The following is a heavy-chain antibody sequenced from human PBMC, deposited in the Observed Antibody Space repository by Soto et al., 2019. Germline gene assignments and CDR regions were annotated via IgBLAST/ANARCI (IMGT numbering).Heavy chain of an antibody. J-gene: IGHJ4*02. CDR2: IYPGDSDT. Sequence: GESLKISCKGSGYSFTSYWIGWVRQMPGKGLEWMGIIYPGDSDTRYSPSFQGQVTISADKSISTAYLQWSSLKASDTAMYYCARQRKTWTTVVTSSPFDSRGQGNLVTVSS. CDR1: GYSFTSYW. D-gene: IGHD4-17*01. V-gene: IGHV5-51*01. CDR3: ARQRKTWTTVVTSSPFDS.